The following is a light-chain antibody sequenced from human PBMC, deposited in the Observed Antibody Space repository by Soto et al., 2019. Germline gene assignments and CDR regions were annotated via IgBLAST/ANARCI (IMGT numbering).Light chain of an antibody. CDR3: SSYTSSSPFV. CDR1: SSDVGGYNY. CDR2: EVS. V-gene: IGLV2-14*01. J-gene: IGLJ1*01. Sequence: QSVRTQPASVSGSPGQSITIPCTGTSSDVGGYNYVSWYQQHPGKVPKLMIYEVSNRPSGVSNRFSGSKSGNTASLTISGLQAEDESDYYCSSYTSSSPFVFGTGTKLTVL.